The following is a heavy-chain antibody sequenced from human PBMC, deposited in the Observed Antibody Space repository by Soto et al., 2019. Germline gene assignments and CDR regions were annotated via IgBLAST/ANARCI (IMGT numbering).Heavy chain of an antibody. CDR3: ARSRFDWLFGVDY. V-gene: IGHV4-31*03. J-gene: IGHJ4*02. Sequence: PSETLSLTCTVSGGSISSCGYYWSWIRQHPGKGLEWIGYIYYSGSTYYNPSLKSRVTISVDTSKNQFSLKLSSVTAADTAVYYCARSRFDWLFGVDYWGQGTLVTVSS. D-gene: IGHD3-9*01. CDR1: GGSISSCGYY. CDR2: IYYSGST.